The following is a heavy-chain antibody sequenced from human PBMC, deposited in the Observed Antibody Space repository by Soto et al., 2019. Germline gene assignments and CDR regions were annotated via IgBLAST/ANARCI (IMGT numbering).Heavy chain of an antibody. CDR1: GGTFSSYA. J-gene: IGHJ6*02. CDR2: IIPIFGTA. V-gene: IGHV1-69*13. CDR3: ARGPSDPSSYYYGMDV. Sequence: SVEVSCKASGGTFSSYAMSWVRQAPGQGLEWMGGIIPIFGTANYAQKFQGRVTITADESTSTAYMELSSLRSEDTAVYYCARGPSDPSSYYYGMDVWGQGTTLTVYS.